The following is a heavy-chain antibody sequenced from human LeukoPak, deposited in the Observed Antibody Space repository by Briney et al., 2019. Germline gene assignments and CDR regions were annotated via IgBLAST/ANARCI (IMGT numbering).Heavy chain of an antibody. CDR1: GGTITSGAFS. CDR2: IFHSGNT. CDR3: ARGCGSTSCSTGNLDY. V-gene: IGHV4-30-2*01. J-gene: IGHJ4*02. Sequence: NPSQTLSLTCTVSGGTITSGAFSWSWIRQPPGKGLEWIGYIFHSGNTYYNPSLKSRVTKSIDRSKNQFSLRLSSVTAADTAVYYCARGCGSTSCSTGNLDYWGQGTLVTVSS. D-gene: IGHD2-2*01.